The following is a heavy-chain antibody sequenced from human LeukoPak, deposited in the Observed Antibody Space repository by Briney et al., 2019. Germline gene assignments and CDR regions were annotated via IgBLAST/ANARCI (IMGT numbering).Heavy chain of an antibody. CDR3: AKGLTFGFDY. CDR2: IRYDGSSK. Sequence: GGSLRLSCAASGFTFSTSGMHWVRQAPGKGLEWVAFIRYDGSSKYFADSVKGRFTISRDNSKDTLYLHMNSLRAEDTAVYYCAKGLTFGFDYWGQGTLVTVSS. D-gene: IGHD3-16*01. J-gene: IGHJ4*02. V-gene: IGHV3-30*02. CDR1: GFTFSTSG.